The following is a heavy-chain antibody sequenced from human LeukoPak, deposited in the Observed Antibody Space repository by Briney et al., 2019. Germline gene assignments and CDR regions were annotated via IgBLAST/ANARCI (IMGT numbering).Heavy chain of an antibody. CDR3: AKEAKSGQGMGIDY. J-gene: IGHJ4*02. Sequence: GESLKVSCKGSGYSFTTYWIGWVRQMPGKGLEWMAIIYPGDSDTRYSPSFEGQVTISADKSISTAYLQWSSLKASGTAMYYCAKEAKSGQGMGIDYWGQGTLVTVSS. CDR2: IYPGDSDT. CDR1: GYSFTTYW. D-gene: IGHD6-13*01. V-gene: IGHV5-51*01.